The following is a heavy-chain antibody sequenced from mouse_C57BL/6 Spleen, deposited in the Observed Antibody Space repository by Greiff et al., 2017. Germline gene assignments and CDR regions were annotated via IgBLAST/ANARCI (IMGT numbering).Heavy chain of an antibody. J-gene: IGHJ1*03. Sequence: VQLQQSGAELARPGASVKLSCKASGYTFTSYGISWVKQRTGQGLEWIGEIYPRSGNTYYNEKFKGKATLTADKSSSTAYMELRSLTSEDSAVYFCARSITTVPCYFDVWGTGTTVTVSS. V-gene: IGHV1-81*01. CDR1: GYTFTSYG. CDR3: ARSITTVPCYFDV. D-gene: IGHD1-1*01. CDR2: IYPRSGNT.